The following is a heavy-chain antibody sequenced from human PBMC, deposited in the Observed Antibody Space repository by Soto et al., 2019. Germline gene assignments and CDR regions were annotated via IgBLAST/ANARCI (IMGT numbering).Heavy chain of an antibody. Sequence: PGGSLRLSCAASGFTVTSNYMSWVRQAPGKGLEWVSVIFSGGTTHYADSVKGRFTISRDNSKNTLYLQMSSLRVDDTAVYYCAREPRGGHKFDYWGQGTLVTVSS. V-gene: IGHV3-53*01. CDR2: IFSGGTT. D-gene: IGHD3-10*01. CDR1: GFTVTSNY. CDR3: AREPRGGHKFDY. J-gene: IGHJ4*02.